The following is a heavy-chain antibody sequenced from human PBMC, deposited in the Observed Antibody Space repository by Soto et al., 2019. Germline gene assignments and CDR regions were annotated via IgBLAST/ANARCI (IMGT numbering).Heavy chain of an antibody. CDR3: AREDQIVGSLDY. Sequence: PSETLSLTCTVSGASITSHYCSWMRQPPGKGLEWIGHIYYRGTTNYNPSLKSRVTISADTSKNQFSLKLNSVTAADTAVFYCAREDQIVGSLDYWGQGILVTVSS. CDR2: IYYRGTT. V-gene: IGHV4-59*11. CDR1: GASITSHY. J-gene: IGHJ4*02. D-gene: IGHD2-21*01.